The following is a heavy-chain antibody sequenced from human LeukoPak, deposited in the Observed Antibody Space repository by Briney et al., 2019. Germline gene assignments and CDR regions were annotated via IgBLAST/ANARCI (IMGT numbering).Heavy chain of an antibody. CDR3: AKCLGPYGDCYFDY. J-gene: IGHJ4*02. CDR1: GFTFSSYT. V-gene: IGHV3-23*01. CDR2: ISGSGGST. D-gene: IGHD4-17*01. Sequence: GGSLRLSCAASGFTFSSYTMTWVRQAPGKGPEWVSGISGSGGSTYYADSVQGRFTISRDNSKNTLHLQMNSLRADDTAVYYCAKCLGPYGDCYFDYWGQGTLVTVSS.